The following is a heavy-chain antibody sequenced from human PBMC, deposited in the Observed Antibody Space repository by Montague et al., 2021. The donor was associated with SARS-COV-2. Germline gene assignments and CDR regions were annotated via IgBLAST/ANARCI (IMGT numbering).Heavy chain of an antibody. CDR2: VIYTGNT. D-gene: IGHD1-1*01. V-gene: IGHV4-61*03. CDR3: ARITICTKINCVGLFYFDY. Sequence: SETLSLTCSVSGAAVSRGNYYWSWIRQPPGRGLEWIGYVIYTGNTNYNPSLKSRVTISVDTSKSLFSLDLTSVTAADTAVYYCARITICTKINCVGLFYFDYWGQGALVTVSS. CDR1: GAAVSRGNYY. J-gene: IGHJ4*02.